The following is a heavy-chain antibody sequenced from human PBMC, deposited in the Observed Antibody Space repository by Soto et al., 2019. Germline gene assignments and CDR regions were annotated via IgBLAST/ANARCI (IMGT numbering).Heavy chain of an antibody. J-gene: IGHJ6*02. D-gene: IGHD4-4*01. V-gene: IGHV4-4*02. CDR2: IYHSGSA. CDR3: AESDSSFPNYNYYGLDV. CDR1: GVSISSTTW. Sequence: QVQLQESGPGLVKPSGTLSLTCAVSGVSISSTTWWSWVRQPPGKGLEWIGDIYHSGSASYNPSLRGRLTITFDKSNHPFSLNLRSVTAADTATYYCAESDSSFPNYNYYGLDVWGPGTPVTVSS.